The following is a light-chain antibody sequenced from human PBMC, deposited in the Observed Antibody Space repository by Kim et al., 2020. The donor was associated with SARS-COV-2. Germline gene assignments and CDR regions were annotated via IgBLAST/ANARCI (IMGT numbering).Light chain of an antibody. CDR2: AAS. CDR1: QDISNY. CDR3: QKCDSAPWT. V-gene: IGKV1-27*01. J-gene: IGKJ1*01. Sequence: ASLGDRVTITCRASQDISNYLAWFQLKPGKAPKLLIYAASALQPGVPSRFSGSGSGTDFTLTVTSLQPEDVATYYCQKCDSAPWTFGQGTKVEIK.